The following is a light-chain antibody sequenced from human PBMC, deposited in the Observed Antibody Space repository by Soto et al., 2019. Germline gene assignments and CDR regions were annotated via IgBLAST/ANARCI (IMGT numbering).Light chain of an antibody. CDR3: QQYGSSPRT. CDR1: PSVSSSY. V-gene: IGKV3-20*01. CDR2: GAS. Sequence: ELVLTQSPGTLSLSPGARATLSCRASPSVSSSYLAWYQQKPGHAPRLLIYGASSRATGIPDMFSGSGSGTDFTLTISRLEPEDFAVYYCQQYGSSPRTFGQGTKVEIK. J-gene: IGKJ1*01.